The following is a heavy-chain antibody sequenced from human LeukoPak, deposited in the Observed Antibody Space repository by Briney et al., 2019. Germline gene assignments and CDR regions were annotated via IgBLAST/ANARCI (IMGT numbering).Heavy chain of an antibody. J-gene: IGHJ5*02. Sequence: GGSLRLSCAASGFTFSSYSINWVRQAPGKGLEWVSYIRSRDRTIYYADSVKGRFTISTDNAENSLYLQINSLRTEDTAVYYCARDHHGSGSYPNPWGQGTLVTVSS. CDR2: IRSRDRTI. D-gene: IGHD3-10*01. V-gene: IGHV3-48*01. CDR3: ARDHHGSGSYPNP. CDR1: GFTFSSYS.